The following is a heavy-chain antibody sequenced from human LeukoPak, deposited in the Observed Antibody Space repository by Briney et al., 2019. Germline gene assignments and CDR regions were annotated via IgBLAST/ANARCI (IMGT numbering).Heavy chain of an antibody. CDR2: IYYSGST. V-gene: IGHV4-59*12. D-gene: IGHD3-22*01. Sequence: SETLSLTCTVSGGSISGYYWSWIRQPPGKGLEWIGYIYYSGSTNYNPSLKSRVTISVDTSKNQFSLKLSSVTAADTAVFYCARDCCYDSSGYYYYYFDYWGQGTLVTVSS. J-gene: IGHJ4*02. CDR1: GGSISGYY. CDR3: ARDCCYDSSGYYYYYFDY.